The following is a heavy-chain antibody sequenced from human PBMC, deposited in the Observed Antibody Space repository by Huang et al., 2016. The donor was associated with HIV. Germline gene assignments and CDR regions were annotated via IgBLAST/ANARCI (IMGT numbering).Heavy chain of an antibody. D-gene: IGHD2-15*01. Sequence: QVQLVESGGGVVQPGTSLRLSCAASGSIFSNFGVPWVRKAPGKGLEWVAVSSYDGRSDRYSDSVKGRFTISRDNDKNTLSLEMNRLRHDDTAVYYCAKESRWFSDFDQWGQGTLVTVSS. V-gene: IGHV3-30*18. J-gene: IGHJ5*02. CDR1: GSIFSNFG. CDR2: SSYDGRSD. CDR3: AKESRWFSDFDQ.